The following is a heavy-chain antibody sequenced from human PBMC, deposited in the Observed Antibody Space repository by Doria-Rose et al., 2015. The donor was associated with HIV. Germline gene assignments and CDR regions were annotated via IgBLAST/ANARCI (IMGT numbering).Heavy chain of an antibody. CDR3: ARVLSGTYDY. Sequence: QVQLQESGPGLVKPSETLSLTCSVSGGSISHYYLSWILRPPWNGLEYIGDIFYTGSTNYSPPLKSRVSISIDTSKNKFSLRLSSVTAADTAVYYCARVLSGTYDYWGQGTLVTVSS. J-gene: IGHJ4*02. D-gene: IGHD1-26*01. V-gene: IGHV4-59*01. CDR1: GGSISHYY. CDR2: IFYTGST.